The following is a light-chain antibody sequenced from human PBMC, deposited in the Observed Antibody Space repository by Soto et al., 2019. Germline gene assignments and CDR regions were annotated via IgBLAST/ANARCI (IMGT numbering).Light chain of an antibody. Sequence: VLTQSPATLSLSPGERATLSCRASQSVSTNLAWYQHKPGQAPRPLIYDASSRATGIPARFSGSGSGTDFTLTISNLEPEDFAVYYCQQRRNWPLTFGGGTKVDIK. V-gene: IGKV3-11*01. CDR1: QSVSTN. CDR3: QQRRNWPLT. CDR2: DAS. J-gene: IGKJ4*01.